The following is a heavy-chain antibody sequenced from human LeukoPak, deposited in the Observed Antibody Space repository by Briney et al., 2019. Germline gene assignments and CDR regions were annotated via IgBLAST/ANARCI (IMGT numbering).Heavy chain of an antibody. CDR1: GGSISGYY. CDR3: ARGCSAGTPHNWFDP. CDR2: IYYSGST. Sequence: SETLSLTCTVSGGSISGYYWSWIRQPPGKGLEWIGYIYYSGSTNYNPSLKSRVTISVDSSKNQFSLKLSSVTAADTAVYYCARGCSAGTPHNWFDPWGQGTLVTVSS. J-gene: IGHJ5*02. V-gene: IGHV4-59*01. D-gene: IGHD6-13*01.